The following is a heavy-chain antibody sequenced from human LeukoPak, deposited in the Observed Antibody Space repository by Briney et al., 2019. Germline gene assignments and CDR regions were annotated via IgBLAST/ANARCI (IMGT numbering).Heavy chain of an antibody. CDR1: GFTFSSYG. CDR2: ISYDGSNK. D-gene: IGHD7-27*01. Sequence: PGRSLRLSCAASGFTFSSYGMHWVRQAPGKGLEWVAVISYDGSNKYYADSVKGRFTISRDNSKNSLYLQMNSLRTEDTALYYCAKDLRLWGGINYGMDVWGQGTTVTVSS. J-gene: IGHJ6*02. V-gene: IGHV3-30*18. CDR3: AKDLRLWGGINYGMDV.